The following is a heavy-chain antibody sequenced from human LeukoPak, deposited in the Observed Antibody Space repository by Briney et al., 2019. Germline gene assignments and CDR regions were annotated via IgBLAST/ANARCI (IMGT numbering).Heavy chain of an antibody. CDR3: ARGSVDGYRGGIDY. CDR2: TWYDGSNK. J-gene: IGHJ4*02. D-gene: IGHD5-24*01. V-gene: IGHV3-33*01. Sequence: PGGSLRLSCAASGFTFSSYGRHWVRQAPGKGLERVAVTWYDGSNKYYADSVKGRFTISRDNSKNTLYLQMNSLRAEDTAVYYCARGSVDGYRGGIDYWGQGTLVTVSS. CDR1: GFTFSSYG.